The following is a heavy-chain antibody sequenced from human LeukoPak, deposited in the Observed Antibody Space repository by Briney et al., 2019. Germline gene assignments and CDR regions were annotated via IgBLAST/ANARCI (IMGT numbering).Heavy chain of an antibody. Sequence: ASVKVSCKASGYTFTDYAMHWVRQAPGERLEWMGWINTGKGNTKYSQKFQGRVTITLDTSASTAYMELSSLRSEDTAVYYCARDHVVGLAPFDPWGQGTLVTVSS. CDR3: ARDHVVGLAPFDP. CDR2: INTGKGNT. V-gene: IGHV1-3*04. CDR1: GYTFTDYA. D-gene: IGHD2-15*01. J-gene: IGHJ5*02.